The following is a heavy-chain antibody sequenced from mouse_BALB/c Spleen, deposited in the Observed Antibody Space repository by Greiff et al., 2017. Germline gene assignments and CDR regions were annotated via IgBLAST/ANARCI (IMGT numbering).Heavy chain of an antibody. V-gene: IGHV1S81*02. J-gene: IGHJ3*01. CDR2: INPSNGGT. Sequence: VQLQQSGAELVKPGASVKLSCKASGYTFTSYYMYWVKQRPGQGLEWIGEINPSNGGTNFNEKFKSKATLTVDKSSSTAYMQLSSLTSEDSAVYYCTLKIPAWFADWGQGTLVTVSA. CDR3: TLKIPAWFAD. CDR1: GYTFTSYY.